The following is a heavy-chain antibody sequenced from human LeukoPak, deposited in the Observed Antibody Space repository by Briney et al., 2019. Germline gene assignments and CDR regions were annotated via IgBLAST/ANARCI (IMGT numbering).Heavy chain of an antibody. CDR2: ISGSGGST. CDR3: AKDDIVVVVAARWRPVVDTGP. D-gene: IGHD2-15*01. Sequence: PGGSLRLSCAASGFTFSSYAMSWVRQAPGKGLEWVSAISGSGGSTYYADSVKGRFTISRDNSKNTLYLQMNSLRAEDTAVYYCAKDDIVVVVAARWRPVVDTGPWGQGTLVTVSS. CDR1: GFTFSSYA. V-gene: IGHV3-23*01. J-gene: IGHJ5*02.